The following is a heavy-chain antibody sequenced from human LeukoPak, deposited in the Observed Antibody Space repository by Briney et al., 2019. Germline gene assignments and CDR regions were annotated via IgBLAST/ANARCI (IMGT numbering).Heavy chain of an antibody. J-gene: IGHJ4*02. V-gene: IGHV3-30*18. CDR1: GFTFSSYG. CDR2: ISYDGSNK. CDR3: AKDSPAWAYYFDY. Sequence: GGSLRLSCAASGFTFSSYGMHWVRQAPGKGLEWVAVISYDGSNKYYADSVKGRFTISRDNSKNTLYLQMNSLRAEDTAVYYCAKDSPAWAYYFDYWGQGTLVTVSS.